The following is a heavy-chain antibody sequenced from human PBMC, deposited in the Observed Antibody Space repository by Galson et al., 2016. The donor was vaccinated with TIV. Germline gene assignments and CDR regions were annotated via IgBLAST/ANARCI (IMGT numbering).Heavy chain of an antibody. J-gene: IGHJ4*02. CDR3: ARFHYYYDRSANY. CDR1: GYTFTDYY. D-gene: IGHD3-22*01. Sequence: SVKVSCKASGYTFTDYYMHWVRQAPGQGLEWMGRINPNSGGTNYVQKFQGRVTMTRDTSISTAYMELSRLRSDDSAVYYCARFHYYYDRSANYWGQGTLVTVSS. CDR2: INPNSGGT. V-gene: IGHV1-2*02.